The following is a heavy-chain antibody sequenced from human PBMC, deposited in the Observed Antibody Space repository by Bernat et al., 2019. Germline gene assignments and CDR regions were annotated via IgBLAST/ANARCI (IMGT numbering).Heavy chain of an antibody. D-gene: IGHD1-26*01. V-gene: IGHV1-69*04. Sequence: QVQLVQSGAEVKKPGSSVKVSCKASGGTFSSYAISWVRQAPGQGLEWMGWIIPILGIANYAQKFQGRVTITADKSTSTAYMELSSLRSEDTAVYDCARDKVLSGSYYQDYWGQGTLVTVSS. CDR3: ARDKVLSGSYYQDY. CDR2: IIPILGIA. CDR1: GGTFSSYA. J-gene: IGHJ4*02.